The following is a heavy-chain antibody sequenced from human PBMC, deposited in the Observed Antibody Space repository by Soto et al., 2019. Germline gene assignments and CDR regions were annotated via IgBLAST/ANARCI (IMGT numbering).Heavy chain of an antibody. J-gene: IGHJ4*02. CDR3: ARDPAAVPRAFDY. CDR2: VYYTGTT. V-gene: IGHV4-59*01. Sequence: LSLTCTVSGGSISSDFYIWVRQPPGKGLEWIGSVYYTGTTDYNPSLKSRVTISVDTSKTQFSLNLRSVTAADTAVYYCARDPAAVPRAFDYWGRGTLVTVSS. D-gene: IGHD6-13*01. CDR1: GGSISSDF.